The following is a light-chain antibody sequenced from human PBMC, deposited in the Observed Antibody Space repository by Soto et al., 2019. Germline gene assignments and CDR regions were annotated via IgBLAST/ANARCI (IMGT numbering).Light chain of an antibody. CDR2: SAS. Sequence: EIALTQSADTLSVSAGERATLSCRASQSVANSLAWYQQKPGQAPRLLIYSASTRATGIPARFSGSGSGTGSTLTISSLKSEEFAVDDCQQYNNWWTFGQGTKVDIK. J-gene: IGKJ1*01. CDR3: QQYNNWWT. CDR1: QSVANS. V-gene: IGKV3-15*01.